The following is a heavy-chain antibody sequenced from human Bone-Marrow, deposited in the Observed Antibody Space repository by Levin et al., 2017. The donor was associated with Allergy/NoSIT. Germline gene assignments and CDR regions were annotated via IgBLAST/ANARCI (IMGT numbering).Heavy chain of an antibody. J-gene: IGHJ4*02. CDR2: MNPNSGNT. Sequence: ASVKVSCKASGYTFTSYDINWVRQATGQGLEWMGWMNPNSGNTGYAQRFQGRVTMTRNISISTAYMELSSLRSEDTAVYYFARGQGAAAQNPTDFWGQGTLVTVSS. CDR3: ARGQGAAAQNPTDF. V-gene: IGHV1-8*01. CDR1: GYTFTSYD. D-gene: IGHD6-13*01.